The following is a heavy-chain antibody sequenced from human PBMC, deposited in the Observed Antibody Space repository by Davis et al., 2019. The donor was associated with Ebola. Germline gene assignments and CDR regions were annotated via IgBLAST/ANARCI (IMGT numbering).Heavy chain of an antibody. D-gene: IGHD2-2*01. Sequence: KVSCKGSGYSFTSYWIGWVRQMPGKGLEWMGIIYPGDSDTRYSPSFQGQVTISADKSISTAYLQWSSLKASDTAMYYCARLCPHLVVVPSDPWFDPWGQGTLVTVSS. V-gene: IGHV5-51*01. CDR3: ARLCPHLVVVPSDPWFDP. CDR1: GYSFTSYW. CDR2: IYPGDSDT. J-gene: IGHJ5*02.